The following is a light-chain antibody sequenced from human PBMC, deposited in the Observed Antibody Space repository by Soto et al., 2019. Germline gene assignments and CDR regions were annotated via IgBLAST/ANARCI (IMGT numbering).Light chain of an antibody. CDR1: QSISTY. CDR3: QKYNSVPLT. V-gene: IGKV1-27*01. J-gene: IGKJ4*01. Sequence: DIQMTQSPSFLSASVGDRVTITCRARQSISTYLAWYQQKPGKVPKLLIYASSTLQSGVPSRFSGSGSGTDFTLSISSLQPEDVATYYCQKYNSVPLTFVGGTKVEIK. CDR2: ASS.